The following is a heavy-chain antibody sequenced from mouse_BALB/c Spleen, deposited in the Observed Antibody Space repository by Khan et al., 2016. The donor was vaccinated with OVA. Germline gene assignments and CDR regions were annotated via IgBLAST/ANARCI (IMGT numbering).Heavy chain of an antibody. CDR2: TYPGGGYT. CDR1: GYTFTHYW. D-gene: IGHD3-1*01. CDR3: ARRGAARGTWDYFDY. J-gene: IGHJ2*02. Sequence: QMQLEQSGTEVVRPGTSVKMSCKAAGYTFTHYWIGWVKQRPGHGLEWIGDTYPGGGYTNYNEKFKDKATLTADTSSSTAYMQLSGLTSEDSDIYYCARRGAARGTWDYFDYWGQGTSHIVSS. V-gene: IGHV1-63*02.